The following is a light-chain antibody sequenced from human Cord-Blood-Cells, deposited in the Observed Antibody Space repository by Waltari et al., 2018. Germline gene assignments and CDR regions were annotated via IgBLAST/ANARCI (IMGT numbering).Light chain of an antibody. J-gene: IGLJ1*01. CDR1: SSDVGGYNS. CDR2: EVS. Sequence: SALTQPPSASGSPGQSVTISCTGPSSDVGGYNSVYWYQQHPGKAPKLMIYEVSKRPSGVPDRFSGSKSGNTASLTVSGLQAEDEADYYCSSYAGSNNVFGTGTKVTVL. CDR3: SSYAGSNNV. V-gene: IGLV2-8*01.